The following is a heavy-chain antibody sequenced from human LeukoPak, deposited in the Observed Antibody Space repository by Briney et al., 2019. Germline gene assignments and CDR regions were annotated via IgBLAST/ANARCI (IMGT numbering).Heavy chain of an antibody. CDR3: AKDLTLYGDFPYFDY. D-gene: IGHD2-21*01. Sequence: PGRSLRLSCAASGFTFSSYAMSWVRQAPGKGLEWVSAISGSGGSTYHADSVKGRFTISRDNSKNTLYLQMNSLRAEDTAVYYCAKDLTLYGDFPYFDYWGQGTLVTVSS. CDR1: GFTFSSYA. CDR2: ISGSGGST. J-gene: IGHJ4*02. V-gene: IGHV3-23*01.